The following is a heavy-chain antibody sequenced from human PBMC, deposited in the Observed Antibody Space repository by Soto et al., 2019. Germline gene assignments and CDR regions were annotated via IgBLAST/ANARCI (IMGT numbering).Heavy chain of an antibody. CDR2: IKSKTDGGTT. D-gene: IGHD4-4*01. CDR1: GFTFSNAW. V-gene: IGHV3-15*01. J-gene: IGHJ6*03. CDR3: TTDPDSNLYYYYYMDV. Sequence: EVQLVESGGGLVKPGGSLRLSCAASGFTFSNAWMSWVRQAPGKGLEWVGRIKSKTDGGTTDYAAPVKGRFTISRDDSKNTLYLQMNSLKTEDTAVYYCTTDPDSNLYYYYYMDVWGKGTTVTVSS.